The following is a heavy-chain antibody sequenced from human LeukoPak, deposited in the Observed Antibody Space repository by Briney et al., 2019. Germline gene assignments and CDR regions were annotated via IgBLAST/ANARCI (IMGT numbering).Heavy chain of an antibody. J-gene: IGHJ4*02. D-gene: IGHD5-18*01. CDR1: GFTFSSYW. CDR2: INSDGSST. V-gene: IGHV3-74*01. Sequence: PGGSLRLSCAASGFTFSSYWMHWVRQAPGKGLVWVSRINSDGSSTSYADSVKGRFTISRDNAKNTLYLQMNSLRAEDTAVYYCARPPRGYSYGYAYWGQGTLVTVSS. CDR3: ARPPRGYSYGYAY.